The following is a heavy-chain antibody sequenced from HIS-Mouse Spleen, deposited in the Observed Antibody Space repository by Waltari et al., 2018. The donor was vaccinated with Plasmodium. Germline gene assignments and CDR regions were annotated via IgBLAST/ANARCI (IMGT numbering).Heavy chain of an antibody. CDR1: GSSLSTSEVC. CDR3: ARSNIAARRAFEI. V-gene: IGHV2-5*02. D-gene: IGHD6-6*01. Sequence: QITLKESGPTLVKPTQTLTLTCTFSGSSLSTSEVCVGWIRQTPGKALAWLALIYWDDDTRYSQSLKSRLTSTKDTSKNQVVLTRTNMDPVDTTTYYGARSNIAARRAFEIWGQGTMVTVSS. J-gene: IGHJ3*02. CDR2: IYWDDDT.